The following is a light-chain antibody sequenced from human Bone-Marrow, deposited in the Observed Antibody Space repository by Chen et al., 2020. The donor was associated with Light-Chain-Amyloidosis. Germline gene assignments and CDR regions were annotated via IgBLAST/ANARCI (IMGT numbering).Light chain of an antibody. CDR3: QYYQGSSQGV. J-gene: IGLJ3*02. CDR2: EDD. Sequence: NFMLTQPHSLSESPGKTVIISCTRSSGSIATNFVQWYQQRPGSSPTTVIYEDDQRPSGLPDRFSGSIDRSSTSASLTISGLKTEDEADYYCQYYQGSSQGVFGGGTKLTVL. CDR1: SGSIATNF. V-gene: IGLV6-57*01.